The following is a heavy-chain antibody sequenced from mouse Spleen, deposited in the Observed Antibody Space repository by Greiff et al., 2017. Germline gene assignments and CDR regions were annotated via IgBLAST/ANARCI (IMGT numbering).Heavy chain of an antibody. CDR3: ARPFITTMVDYAMDY. CDR2: ISNLAYSI. D-gene: IGHD1-1*01. CDR1: GFTFSDYG. Sequence: EVKVEESGGGLVKPGGSLKLSCAASGFTFSDYGMAWVRQAPGKGPEWVAFISNLAYSIYYADTVTGRFTISRENAKNTLYLEMSSLRSEDTAMYYCARPFITTMVDYAMDYWGQGTSVTVSS. V-gene: IGHV5-15*04. J-gene: IGHJ4*01.